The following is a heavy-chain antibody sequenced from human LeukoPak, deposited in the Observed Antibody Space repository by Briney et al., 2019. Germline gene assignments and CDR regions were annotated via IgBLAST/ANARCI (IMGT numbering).Heavy chain of an antibody. J-gene: IGHJ6*02. CDR2: IYYSGST. Sequence: PSETLSLTCTVSGGSISSSSYYWGWIRPPPGKGLEWIASIYYSGSTYYNPSLRSRVTISADTSKNQFSLKLSSVTAADTAVYYCARQILPHMDVWGQGTTVTVSS. D-gene: IGHD1-26*01. CDR3: ARQILPHMDV. V-gene: IGHV4-39*01. CDR1: GGSISSSSYY.